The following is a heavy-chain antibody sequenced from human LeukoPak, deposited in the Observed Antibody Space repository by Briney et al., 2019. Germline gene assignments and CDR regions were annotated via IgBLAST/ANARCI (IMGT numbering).Heavy chain of an antibody. D-gene: IGHD4/OR15-4a*01. Sequence: GGSLRLSCAASGFTVSSNYMSWVRQAPGKGLVWVSLINSDGSTIKYADSVKGRFTVSRDNAKNTLYLQMNSLRAEDTAVYYCARDPGRGAYFDYWGQGTLVTVSS. CDR3: ARDPGRGAYFDY. V-gene: IGHV3-74*03. CDR2: INSDGSTI. CDR1: GFTVSSNY. J-gene: IGHJ4*02.